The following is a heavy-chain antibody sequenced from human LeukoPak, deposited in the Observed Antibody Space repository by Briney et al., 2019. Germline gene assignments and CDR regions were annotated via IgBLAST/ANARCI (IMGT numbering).Heavy chain of an antibody. V-gene: IGHV1-69*13. J-gene: IGHJ4*02. D-gene: IGHD4-23*01. Sequence: ASVKVSCKASGYTFTSYDINWVRQATGQGLEWMGGIIPIFGTANYAQKFQGRVTITADESTSTAYMELSSLRSEDTAVYYCARDSGNSALDFDYWGQGTLVTVSS. CDR3: ARDSGNSALDFDY. CDR2: IIPIFGTA. CDR1: GYTFTSYD.